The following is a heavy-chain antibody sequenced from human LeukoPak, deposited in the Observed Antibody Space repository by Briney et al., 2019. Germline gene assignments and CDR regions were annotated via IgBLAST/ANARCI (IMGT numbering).Heavy chain of an antibody. D-gene: IGHD3-9*01. Sequence: QPGGSLRLSCAASGFTFSSYSMSWIRQAPGKGLEWVSYISSSGSTIYYADSVKGRFTISRDNAKNSLYLQMNSLRAEDTAVYYCARSSFDYHHLFDYWGQGTLVTVSS. CDR2: ISSSGSTI. V-gene: IGHV3-48*04. J-gene: IGHJ4*02. CDR3: ARSSFDYHHLFDY. CDR1: GFTFSSYS.